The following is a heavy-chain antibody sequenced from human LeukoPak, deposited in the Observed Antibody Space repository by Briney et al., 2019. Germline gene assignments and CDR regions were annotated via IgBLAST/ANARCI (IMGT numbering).Heavy chain of an antibody. CDR3: ARDQRGTDAFDI. V-gene: IGHV4-30-4*08. D-gene: IGHD3-10*01. J-gene: IGHJ3*02. Sequence: PSETLSLTCTVSGGSISSGDYYWSWIRQPPGKGLEWIGYIYYSGSTYYNPSLKSRVIISVDTSKNQFSLKLSSVTAADTAVYYCARDQRGTDAFDIWGQGTMVTVSP. CDR1: GGSISSGDYY. CDR2: IYYSGST.